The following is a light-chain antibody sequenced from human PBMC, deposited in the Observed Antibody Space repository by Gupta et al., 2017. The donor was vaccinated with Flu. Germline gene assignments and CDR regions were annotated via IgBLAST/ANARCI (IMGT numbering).Light chain of an antibody. Sequence: DIQMTQSPPSLSASLGDRVTITCRASQGIRSDLGWLQQKPGEVPKRLIYSASILPSGVPSRFSGSGYGTEFTLTISSLQPEDFATYYCVQHNTDPLTFGGGTKVEIK. V-gene: IGKV1-17*01. CDR2: SAS. CDR3: VQHNTDPLT. CDR1: QGIRSD. J-gene: IGKJ4*01.